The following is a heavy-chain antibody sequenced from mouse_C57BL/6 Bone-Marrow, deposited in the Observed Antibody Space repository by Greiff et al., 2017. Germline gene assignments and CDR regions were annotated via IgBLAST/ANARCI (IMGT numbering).Heavy chain of an antibody. Sequence: VQLQQSVAELVRPGASVKLSCTASGFNIKNTYMHWVKQRPEQGLEWIGRIDPANGNTKYAPKFQGKATLTADTSSNTAYLQLSSLTSEDTAIYYCADYYCGSSLYKYGMDYWGQGTSVTVSS. V-gene: IGHV14-3*01. CDR1: GFNIKNTY. CDR2: IDPANGNT. D-gene: IGHD1-1*01. CDR3: ADYYCGSSLYKYGMDY. J-gene: IGHJ4*01.